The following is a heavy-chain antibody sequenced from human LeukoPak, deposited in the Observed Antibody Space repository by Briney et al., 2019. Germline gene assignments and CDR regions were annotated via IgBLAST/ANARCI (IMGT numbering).Heavy chain of an antibody. D-gene: IGHD2-2*01. J-gene: IGHJ5*02. CDR2: ISSYSEKT. CDR3: ARDFWVRHSAPAPKDL. CDR1: GYPFSNYG. V-gene: IGHV1-18*01. Sequence: ASVKVSCKASGYPFSNYGISWVRQAPGQGLEWMGWISSYSEKTKYAQRFQGRVIMTTDTSTSTAYMELRSLRSDDTAVFYCARDFWVRHSAPAPKDLWGQGTLVTVSS.